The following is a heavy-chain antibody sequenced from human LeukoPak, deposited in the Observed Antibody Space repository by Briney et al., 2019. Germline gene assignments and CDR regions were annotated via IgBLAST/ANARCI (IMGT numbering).Heavy chain of an antibody. CDR1: GFTFSGSA. D-gene: IGHD3-10*01. Sequence: GGSLRLSCAASGFTFSGSAMHWVRQASGKGLEWVGRIRSKVNSYATAYAASVKGRFTISRDDSKNTGYLQMNSLKTEDTAVYYCTRHDDSGTYYLGYWGQGTLVTVSS. CDR3: TRHDDSGTYYLGY. J-gene: IGHJ4*02. V-gene: IGHV3-73*01. CDR2: IRSKVNSYAT.